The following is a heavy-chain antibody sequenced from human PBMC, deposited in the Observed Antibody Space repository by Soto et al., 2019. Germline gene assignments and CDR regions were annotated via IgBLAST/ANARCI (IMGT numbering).Heavy chain of an antibody. CDR1: GFTFSSYW. CDR2: IKQDGSEK. J-gene: IGHJ6*02. CDR3: ARESGYSYGYYYYYYGMDV. V-gene: IGHV3-7*03. Sequence: PGGSLRLSCAVSGFTFSSYWMSWVRQAPGKGLEWVANIKQDGSEKYYVDSVKGRFTISRDNAKNSLYLQMNSLRAEDTAVYYCARESGYSYGYYYYYYGMDVWGQGTTVTVSS. D-gene: IGHD5-18*01.